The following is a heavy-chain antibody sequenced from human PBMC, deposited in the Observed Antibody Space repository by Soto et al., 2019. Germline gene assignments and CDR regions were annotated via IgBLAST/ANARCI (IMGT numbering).Heavy chain of an antibody. V-gene: IGHV3-21*01. CDR2: ISSSSSYI. CDR3: ARDPTYSSSSGGGNFDY. J-gene: IGHJ4*02. D-gene: IGHD6-6*01. Sequence: EVQLVESGGGLVKPGGSLGLSCAASGFTFSSYSMNWVRQAPGKGLEWVSSISSSSSYIYYADSVKGRFTISRDNAKNSLYLQMNSLRAEDTAVYYCARDPTYSSSSGGGNFDYWGQGTLVTVSS. CDR1: GFTFSSYS.